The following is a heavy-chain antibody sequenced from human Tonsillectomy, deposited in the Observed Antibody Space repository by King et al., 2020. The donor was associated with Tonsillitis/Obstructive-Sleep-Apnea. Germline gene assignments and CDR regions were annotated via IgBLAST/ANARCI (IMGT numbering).Heavy chain of an antibody. CDR2: ISWNSGSI. CDR3: ATVASPNTFYYYMDV. Sequence: VQLVESGGGLVQPGRSLRLSCAASGFTFDDYAMHWVRQAPGKGLEWVSGISWNSGSIGYADSVKGRFTISRDNAKNSLYLQMNSLRTEDTALYYCATVASPNTFYYYMDVWGKGTTVTVSS. J-gene: IGHJ6*03. CDR1: GFTFDDYA. D-gene: IGHD3-16*01. V-gene: IGHV3-9*01.